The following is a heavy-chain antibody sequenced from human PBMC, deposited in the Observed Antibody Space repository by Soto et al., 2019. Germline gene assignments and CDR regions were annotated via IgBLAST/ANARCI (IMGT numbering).Heavy chain of an antibody. Sequence: QVQLVQSGAEVKKPWSSVKVSCKASGGTFSSYAISWVRQAPGQGLEWMGGIRPIFGTANYEQKFQGRVTITADESTSTAYMELSSLRSDDTAVYYCAREDCSVGSCCSPWGQGTRVSVSS. CDR1: GGTFSSYA. CDR2: IRPIFGTA. V-gene: IGHV1-69*01. CDR3: AREDCSVGSCCSP. D-gene: IGHD2-15*01. J-gene: IGHJ5*02.